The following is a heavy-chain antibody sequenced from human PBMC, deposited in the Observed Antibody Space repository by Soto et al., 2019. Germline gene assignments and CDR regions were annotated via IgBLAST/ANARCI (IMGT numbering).Heavy chain of an antibody. Sequence: SETLSLTCAVSGYSISSGYYWGWIRQPPGKGLEWIGSIYHSGSTYYNPSLKSRVTISVDTSKNQFSLKLSSVTAADTAVYYCARGMVRGVIDWFDPWGQGTLVTVSS. J-gene: IGHJ5*02. CDR1: GYSISSGYY. D-gene: IGHD3-10*01. CDR2: IYHSGST. V-gene: IGHV4-38-2*01. CDR3: ARGMVRGVIDWFDP.